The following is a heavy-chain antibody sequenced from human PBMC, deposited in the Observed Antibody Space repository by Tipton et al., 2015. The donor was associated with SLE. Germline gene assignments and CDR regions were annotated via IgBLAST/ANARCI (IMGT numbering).Heavy chain of an antibody. V-gene: IGHV4-59*08. CDR1: GGSISTYY. D-gene: IGHD6-6*01. CDR3: ARHSGRLVPFDY. Sequence: TLSLTCTVSGGSISTYYWNWIRQPPGKGLEWIGFIYYTGSTNYNPSLKSRVTISVDTSKNQFSLRLSSVTAADTAVYYCARHSGRLVPFDYWGQGTLVIVSS. J-gene: IGHJ4*02. CDR2: IYYTGST.